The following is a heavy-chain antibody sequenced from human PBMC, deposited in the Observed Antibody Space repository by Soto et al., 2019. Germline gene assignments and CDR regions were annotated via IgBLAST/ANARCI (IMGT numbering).Heavy chain of an antibody. Sequence: EVQLVESGGGLVQPGGSLKLSCAASRFTFSSYWMSWVRQAPGKGPEWVANIKYDGSEKYYVDSVKGRFTISRDNAKNSLYLQMNSLRVEATAMYYCATVDITGATRRLFEYWGQGTLVTVSS. CDR1: RFTFSSYW. J-gene: IGHJ4*02. V-gene: IGHV3-7*05. CDR2: IKYDGSEK. CDR3: ATVDITGATRRLFEY. D-gene: IGHD1-7*01.